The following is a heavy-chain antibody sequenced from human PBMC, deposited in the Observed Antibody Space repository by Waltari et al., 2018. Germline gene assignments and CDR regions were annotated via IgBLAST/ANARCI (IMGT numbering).Heavy chain of an antibody. CDR2: IYWVEDK. J-gene: IGHJ4*02. D-gene: IGHD3-3*01. Sequence: QITLKESGPTLVKPTQTLTLTCTFPGSPPSTSGVAVGWTRQPPGKALEWLALIYWVEDKRYSPSLKGRLTITKDTSKNQVVLTMTNMDPVDTATYYCAHGSGFWSGYPHLFDYWGQGTLVTVSS. CDR3: AHGSGFWSGYPHLFDY. CDR1: GSPPSTSGVA. V-gene: IGHV2-5*02.